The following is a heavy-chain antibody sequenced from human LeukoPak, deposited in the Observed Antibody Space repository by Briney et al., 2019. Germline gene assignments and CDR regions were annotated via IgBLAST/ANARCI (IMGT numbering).Heavy chain of an antibody. Sequence: SETLSLTCIVSGGSISSYYWSWIRQPPGKGLEWIGYIYHTGSNNYSPSLKSRVTMSVDTSKNQFSLKLSSVTAADTAVYYCARARYSNSWYAVDIWGQGAMVTVSS. D-gene: IGHD6-13*01. CDR1: GGSISSYY. CDR3: ARARYSNSWYAVDI. V-gene: IGHV4-59*08. CDR2: IYHTGSN. J-gene: IGHJ3*02.